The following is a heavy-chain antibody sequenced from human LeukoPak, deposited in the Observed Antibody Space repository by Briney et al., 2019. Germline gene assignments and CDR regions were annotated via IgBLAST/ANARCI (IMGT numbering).Heavy chain of an antibody. J-gene: IGHJ4*02. CDR1: GFTFSSYW. CDR3: ARAIFGVATHPFDY. V-gene: IGHV3-7*01. CDR2: IKQDGSEK. D-gene: IGHD3-3*01. Sequence: GGSLRLSCAASGFTFSSYWMSWVRQAPGKGLECVANIKQDGSEKYYVVSVKGRFTISRDNAKNSLYLQMNSLRAEDTAVYYCARAIFGVATHPFDYWGQGTLVTVSS.